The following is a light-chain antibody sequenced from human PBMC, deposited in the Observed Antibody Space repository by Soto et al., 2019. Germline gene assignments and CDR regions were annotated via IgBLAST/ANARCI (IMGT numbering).Light chain of an antibody. V-gene: IGLV1-40*01. CDR3: QSYDSSLSGYV. CDR1: SANIVAAYN. CDR2: GNN. Sequence: QSVLTPLPSVSGAPGQRVTISCTGSSANIVAAYNVDWYQQLPGTAPKLLIYGNNNRPSGVPARCSGSKSGTSASRAIAGLQAEDEGDYYCQSYDSSLSGYVCGTGTKVTVL. J-gene: IGLJ1*01.